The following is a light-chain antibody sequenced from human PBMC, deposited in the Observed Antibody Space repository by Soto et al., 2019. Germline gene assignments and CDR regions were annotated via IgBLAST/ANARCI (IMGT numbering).Light chain of an antibody. CDR1: QSVSNNY. V-gene: IGKV3-20*01. Sequence: EIVLTQSPGTLSLSPGERATLSCRASQSVSNNYLSWYQQKPGQAPSLLIYGSSSRATGIPDRFSGSGSGTDFTLTISRLDPEDFAVYYCQQDGSSPPITFGEGRRPEIK. CDR2: GSS. J-gene: IGKJ5*01. CDR3: QQDGSSPPIT.